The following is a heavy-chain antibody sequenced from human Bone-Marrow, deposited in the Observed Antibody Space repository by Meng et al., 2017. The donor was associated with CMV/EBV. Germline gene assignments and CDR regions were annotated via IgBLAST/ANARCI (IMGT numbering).Heavy chain of an antibody. CDR1: GFTFSSYS. V-gene: IGHV3-21*01. D-gene: IGHD3-22*01. J-gene: IGHJ4*02. CDR3: AKVPSFYYYDSSGYFDY. CDR2: ISSSSYI. Sequence: GGSLRLSCAASGFTFSSYSLNWVRQAPGKGLEWVSSISSSSYIYYADSVKGRFTISRDNAENSLYLQMNSLRAEDTAVYYCAKVPSFYYYDSSGYFDYWGQGTLVTVPS.